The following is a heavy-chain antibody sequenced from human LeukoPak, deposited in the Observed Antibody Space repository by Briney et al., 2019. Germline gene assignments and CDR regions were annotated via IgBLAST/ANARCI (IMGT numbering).Heavy chain of an antibody. D-gene: IGHD2-15*01. J-gene: IGHJ6*02. CDR2: TYSGGST. CDR1: GFTVSSNY. V-gene: IGHV3-53*01. CDR3: ARDRYCSGGSCYSWGYYYGMDV. Sequence: GGSLRLSCAASGFTVSSNYMSWVRQAPGKGLEWVSVTYSGGSTYYADSVKGRFTFSRDNSKSTLYLQMNSLRAEDTAVYYCARDRYCSGGSCYSWGYYYGMDVWGQGTTVTVSS.